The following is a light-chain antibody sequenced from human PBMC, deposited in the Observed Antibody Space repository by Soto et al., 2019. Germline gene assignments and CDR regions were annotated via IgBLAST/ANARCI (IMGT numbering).Light chain of an antibody. CDR3: NSYTSNNTQV. CDR1: SSNIGAAYD. J-gene: IGLJ1*01. V-gene: IGLV1-40*01. Sequence: QSVLTQPPSVSGAPGQRVTISCTGSSSNIGAAYDVHWYQQLPGTAPKLMIYDVSDRPSGVSNRFSGSKSGNTASLTISGLQAEDEADYYCNSYTSNNTQVFGTGTKLTVL. CDR2: DVS.